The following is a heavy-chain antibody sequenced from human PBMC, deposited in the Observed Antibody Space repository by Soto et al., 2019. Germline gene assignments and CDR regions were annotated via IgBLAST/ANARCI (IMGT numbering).Heavy chain of an antibody. V-gene: IGHV3-23*01. CDR3: AKDSIAAAHFNWFDP. J-gene: IGHJ5*02. CDR2: TSGSGGST. CDR1: GFTFSSYA. Sequence: GGSPRLSCAASGFTFSSYAMSWVRQAPGKGLEWVSATSGSGGSTYYADSVKGRFTISRDNSKNTLYLQMNSLRAEDTAVYYCAKDSIAAAHFNWFDPWGQGTLVTVSS. D-gene: IGHD6-13*01.